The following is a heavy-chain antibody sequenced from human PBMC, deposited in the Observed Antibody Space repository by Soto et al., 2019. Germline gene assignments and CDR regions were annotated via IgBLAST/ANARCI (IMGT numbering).Heavy chain of an antibody. CDR1: GYTSTSYA. V-gene: IGHV1-3*01. J-gene: IGHJ4*02. CDR3: ARQDGDYVNRDFDY. D-gene: IGHD4-17*01. Sequence: ASVKVSCKASGYTSTSYAMHWVRQAPGQRLEWMGWINAGNGNTKYSQKFQGRVTITRDTSASTAYMELSSLRSEDTAVHYCARQDGDYVNRDFDYWGQGTLVTVSS. CDR2: INAGNGNT.